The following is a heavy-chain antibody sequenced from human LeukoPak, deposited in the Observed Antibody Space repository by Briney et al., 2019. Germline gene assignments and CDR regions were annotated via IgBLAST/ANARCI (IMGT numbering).Heavy chain of an antibody. V-gene: IGHV3-30*02. Sequence: PGGSLRLSCAASGFTFSSYGMHWVRQAPGKGLEWVAFIRYDGSNNYYADSVKGRFTISIDNSKNTLYLQMNSLRAEDTAVYYCAKTLSSSGGSDYWGQGTLVTVSS. CDR3: AKTLSSSGGSDY. CDR2: IRYDGSNN. D-gene: IGHD4-23*01. J-gene: IGHJ4*02. CDR1: GFTFSSYG.